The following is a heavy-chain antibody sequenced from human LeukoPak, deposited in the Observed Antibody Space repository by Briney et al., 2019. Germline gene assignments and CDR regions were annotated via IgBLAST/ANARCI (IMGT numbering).Heavy chain of an antibody. CDR2: IYYSGST. J-gene: IGHJ3*02. D-gene: IGHD3-10*01. CDR3: ARGAGLLLWFGELFHDAFDI. Sequence: SETLSLTCTVSGGSISSSSYYWGWIRQPPGKGLEWIGGIYYSGSTYYNPSLKSRVTISVDTSKNQFSLKLSSVTAADTAVYYCARGAGLLLWFGELFHDAFDIWGQGTMVTISS. CDR1: GGSISSSSYY. V-gene: IGHV4-39*07.